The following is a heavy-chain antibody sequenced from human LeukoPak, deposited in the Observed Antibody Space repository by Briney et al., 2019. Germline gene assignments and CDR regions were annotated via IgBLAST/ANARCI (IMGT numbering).Heavy chain of an antibody. CDR1: GFTFSSYA. V-gene: IGHV3-30-3*01. CDR2: ISYDGTNE. D-gene: IGHD2-15*01. CDR3: ASSRYCSAGACFPSYYYYGMDV. J-gene: IGHJ6*02. Sequence: GGSLRLSCAASGFTFSSYAMHWVRQAPGKGLEWVAVISYDGTNEYYADSVKGRFTISRDNSKNTLYLQMNSLRAEDTAVYYCASSRYCSAGACFPSYYYYGMDVWGQGTTVTVSS.